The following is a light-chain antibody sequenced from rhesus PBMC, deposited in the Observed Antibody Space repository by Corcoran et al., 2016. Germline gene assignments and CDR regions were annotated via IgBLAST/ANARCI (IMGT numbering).Light chain of an antibody. V-gene: IGKV1-22*01. CDR1: QSISSW. Sequence: DIQMTQSPSSLSASVGDTVTITCRASQSISSWLAWYPQKPGKVPKLLIYKASTLQSGVPSRFSGSGSGTDFTLTISSLQSEDFATYYCQQYSSSPLTFGGGTKVEIK. CDR2: KAS. CDR3: QQYSSSPLT. J-gene: IGKJ4*01.